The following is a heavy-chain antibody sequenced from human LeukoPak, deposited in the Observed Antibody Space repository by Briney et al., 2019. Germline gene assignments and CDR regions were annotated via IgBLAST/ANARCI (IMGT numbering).Heavy chain of an antibody. CDR2: ISSSSSTI. V-gene: IGHV3-48*04. Sequence: PGGSLRLSCAASGFTFSSYSMNWVRQAPGKGLEWVSYISSSSSTIYYADSVKGRFTISRDNAKNSLYLQMNSLRAEDTAVYYCARDRYGGYSSLYYYGMDVWGQGTTVTVSS. CDR3: ARDRYGGYSSLYYYGMDV. J-gene: IGHJ6*02. CDR1: GFTFSSYS. D-gene: IGHD5-12*01.